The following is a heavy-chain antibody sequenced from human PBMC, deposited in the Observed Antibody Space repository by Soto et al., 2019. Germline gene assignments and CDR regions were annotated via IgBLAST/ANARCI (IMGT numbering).Heavy chain of an antibody. CDR1: GFTFSSYG. Sequence: QVQLVESGGGVVQPGRSLRLSCAASGFTFSSYGMHWVRQAPGKGLEWVAVISYDGSNKYYADSVQGPVTISRDNSKNMLYLQMKSLRAEDKAVYYCAKDLGSGWYRNAEYCQHWGQGTLVTVSS. CDR2: ISYDGSNK. V-gene: IGHV3-30*18. CDR3: AKDLGSGWYRNAEYCQH. J-gene: IGHJ1*01. D-gene: IGHD6-19*01.